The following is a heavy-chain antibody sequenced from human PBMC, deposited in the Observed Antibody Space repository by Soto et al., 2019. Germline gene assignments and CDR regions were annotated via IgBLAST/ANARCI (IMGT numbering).Heavy chain of an antibody. CDR1: GFTFSDYY. J-gene: IGHJ6*02. V-gene: IGHV3-11*06. Sequence: GGSQRLSCAASGFTFSDYYMSWIRQAPGKGLEWVSYISSSSSYTNYADSVKGRFTISRDNAKNSLYLQMNSLRAEDTAVYYCFPSLRDYGMDVWGQGTTVTVSS. D-gene: IGHD3-9*01. CDR3: FPSLRDYGMDV. CDR2: ISSSSSYT.